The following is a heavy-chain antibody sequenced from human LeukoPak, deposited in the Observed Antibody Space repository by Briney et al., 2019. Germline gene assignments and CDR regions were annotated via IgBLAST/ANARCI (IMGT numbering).Heavy chain of an antibody. D-gene: IGHD4-23*01. CDR1: GGSISSGGYY. Sequence: SETLSLTCTVSGGSISSGGYYWSWIRQHPGKGLEWIGYIYYSGSTYYNPSLKSRVTISVDTSKNQFSLKLSSMTAADTAVYYCARGPVGLRPFDSWGQGTLVTVSS. CDR2: IYYSGST. J-gene: IGHJ4*02. V-gene: IGHV4-31*03. CDR3: ARGPVGLRPFDS.